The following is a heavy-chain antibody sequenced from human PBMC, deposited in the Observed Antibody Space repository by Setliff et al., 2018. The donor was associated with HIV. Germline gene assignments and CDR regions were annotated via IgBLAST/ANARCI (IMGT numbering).Heavy chain of an antibody. J-gene: IGHJ5*02. CDR3: ARALYGDYGGDINWFDP. CDR1: GYTFINYA. V-gene: IGHV7-4-1*02. Sequence: ASVKVSCKASGYTFINYAMNWVQQAPGQGLEWMGWINTHTGSPTYARAFTGRFVFSVDTSVSTAYLQISSLKAEDTAVYYCARALYGDYGGDINWFDPWGQGTLVTVSS. CDR2: INTHTGSP. D-gene: IGHD4-17*01.